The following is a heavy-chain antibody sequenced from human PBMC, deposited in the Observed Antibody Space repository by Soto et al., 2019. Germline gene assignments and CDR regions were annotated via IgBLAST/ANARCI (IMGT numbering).Heavy chain of an antibody. J-gene: IGHJ6*02. CDR2: INHSGST. CDR1: GGSFSGYY. CDR3: ARGGWCSSTSCYPLRVDYYGMDV. Sequence: SATLSLTCAVYGGSFSGYYWSWIRQPPGKGLEWIGEINHSGSTNYNPSLKSRVTISVDTSKNQFSLKLSSVTAADTAVYYCARGGWCSSTSCYPLRVDYYGMDVWGQGTTVTVSS. D-gene: IGHD2-2*01. V-gene: IGHV4-34*01.